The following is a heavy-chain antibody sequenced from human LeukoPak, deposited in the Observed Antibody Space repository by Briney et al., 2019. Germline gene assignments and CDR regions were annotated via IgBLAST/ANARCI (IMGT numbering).Heavy chain of an antibody. D-gene: IGHD3-16*01. CDR2: ISQTENS. CDR1: GFSISNGFS. Sequence: SETLSLTCGVSGFSISNGFSWGWIRQPPGKGLEWIGSISQTENSYNNPSLKSRVTISVDTSKTQFSLKLSCVTAADTAVYYCARFDYVWGNGNHGMDAFDVWGQGTMVTVSS. V-gene: IGHV4-38-2*01. J-gene: IGHJ3*01. CDR3: ARFDYVWGNGNHGMDAFDV.